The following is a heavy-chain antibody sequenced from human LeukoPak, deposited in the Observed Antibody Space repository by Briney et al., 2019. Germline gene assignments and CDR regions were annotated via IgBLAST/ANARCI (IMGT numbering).Heavy chain of an antibody. CDR3: SRDPTYYLRYGYFDY. Sequence: GGSLRLSCAASGFTLNSSAMNWVRQAPGKGLEWVSSINNVGSHIDYAGSVKGRFTISRDNTKNSLYLQMNSLRAEDTAVYYCSRDPTYYLRYGYFDYWGQGALVIVSS. J-gene: IGHJ4*02. CDR2: INNVGSHI. D-gene: IGHD1-26*01. V-gene: IGHV3-21*01. CDR1: GFTLNSSA.